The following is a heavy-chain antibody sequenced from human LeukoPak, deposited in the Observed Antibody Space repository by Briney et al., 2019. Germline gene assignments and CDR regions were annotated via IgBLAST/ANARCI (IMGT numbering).Heavy chain of an antibody. Sequence: PSETLSLTCTVSGGSISNYFWNWIRQPPGKGLEWIGYIYYGGSTNYNPSLKSRVTMSVDTSKNQFSLNLNSVTAADTAVYYCARGEDIVSTISGDAFDIWGQGTMVTVAS. V-gene: IGHV4-59*01. CDR1: GGSISNYF. D-gene: IGHD5/OR15-5a*01. CDR3: ARGEDIVSTISGDAFDI. CDR2: IYYGGST. J-gene: IGHJ3*02.